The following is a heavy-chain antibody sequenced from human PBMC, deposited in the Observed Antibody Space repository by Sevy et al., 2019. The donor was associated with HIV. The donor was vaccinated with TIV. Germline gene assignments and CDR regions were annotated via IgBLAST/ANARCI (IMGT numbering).Heavy chain of an antibody. CDR3: TRNGGAFDNGFDP. J-gene: IGHJ5*02. D-gene: IGHD2-8*01. Sequence: GGSLRLSCAASGFTFSNYIINWVRQAPGKGLEWVSSISNSGTYIYYADSVKGRFTISRDNAKNSLNLQMNSLRAEDTAVYYCTRNGGAFDNGFDPWGQGTLVTVSS. CDR1: GFTFSNYI. V-gene: IGHV3-21*01. CDR2: ISNSGTYI.